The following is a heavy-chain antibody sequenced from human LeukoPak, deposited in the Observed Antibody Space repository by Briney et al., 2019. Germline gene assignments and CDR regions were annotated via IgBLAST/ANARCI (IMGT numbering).Heavy chain of an antibody. V-gene: IGHV3-30*04. CDR3: ARSPNYYYFDS. CDR1: GFTFSNSV. CDR2: TSYDGNNQ. J-gene: IGHJ4*02. D-gene: IGHD5-24*01. Sequence: VGSLRLSCSTAGFTFSNSVIHWVRQAPGKGLEWVAVTSYDGNNQYYADSVKGRCTISRDDSKNTVYLQMNSLRPDDTAVYYCARSPNYYYFDSWGQGTLVTVSS.